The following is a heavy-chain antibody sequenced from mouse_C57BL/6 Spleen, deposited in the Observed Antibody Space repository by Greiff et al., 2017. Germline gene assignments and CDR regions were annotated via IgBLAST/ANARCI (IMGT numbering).Heavy chain of an antibody. CDR3: ARCASGGSSSLYFDV. V-gene: IGHV1-53*01. Sequence: VQLQQPGTELVKPGASVKLSCKASGYTFTSYWMHWVKQRPGQGLEWIGNINPSNGGTNYNEKFKSKATLTVDKSSSTAYMQHSSLTSEDSAVYYCARCASGGSSSLYFDVWGTGTTVTVSA. CDR1: GYTFTSYW. CDR2: INPSNGGT. D-gene: IGHD1-1*01. J-gene: IGHJ1*03.